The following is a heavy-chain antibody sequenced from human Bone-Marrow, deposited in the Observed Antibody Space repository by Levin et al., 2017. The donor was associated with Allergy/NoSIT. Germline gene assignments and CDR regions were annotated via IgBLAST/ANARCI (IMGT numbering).Heavy chain of an antibody. CDR2: ISYDGSEK. Sequence: GESLKISCEVSGFTFSSYAMHWVRQAPGKGLEWVALISYDGSEKYYADSVKGRFTVSRDNPKNTLFLQMNSLSAEDMATYYCARERAVVVTATGPFVFDYWGQGTLVTASS. D-gene: IGHD2-21*02. CDR3: ARERAVVVTATGPFVFDY. V-gene: IGHV3-30-3*01. CDR1: GFTFSSYA. J-gene: IGHJ4*02.